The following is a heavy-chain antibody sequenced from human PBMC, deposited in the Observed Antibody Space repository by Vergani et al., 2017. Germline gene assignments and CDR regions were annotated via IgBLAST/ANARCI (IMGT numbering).Heavy chain of an antibody. CDR3: ARELGDDDSKYYYYYMDV. CDR2: ISSSGSTI. Sequence: QVQLVESGGGVVQRGGSLRLSCAASGFTFSDYYMSWIRQAPGKGLEWVSYISSSGSTIYYADSVKGRFTISRDNAKNSLYLQMNSLRAEDTAVYYCARELGDDDSKYYYYYMDVWGKGTTVTVSS. CDR1: GFTFSDYY. D-gene: IGHD4-11*01. J-gene: IGHJ6*03. V-gene: IGHV3-11*01.